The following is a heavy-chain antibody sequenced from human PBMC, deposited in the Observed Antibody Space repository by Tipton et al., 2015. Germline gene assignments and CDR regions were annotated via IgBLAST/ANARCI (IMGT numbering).Heavy chain of an antibody. V-gene: IGHV3-43*01. CDR1: GFTFDDYT. J-gene: IGHJ6*02. CDR2: INWDGGST. D-gene: IGHD5-12*01. Sequence: SLRLSCAASGFTFDDYTMHWVRQGPGKGLEWVSLINWDGGSTYYADSVKGRFTISRDNSKNSLYLQMNSLTTEDTALYYCAKGGIVPTEAMDVWGQGTTVTVS. CDR3: AKGGIVPTEAMDV.